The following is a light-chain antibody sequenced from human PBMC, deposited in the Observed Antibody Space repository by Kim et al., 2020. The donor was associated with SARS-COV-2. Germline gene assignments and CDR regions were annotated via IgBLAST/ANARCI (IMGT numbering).Light chain of an antibody. CDR2: TAS. J-gene: IGKJ3*01. V-gene: IGKV1-39*01. CDR3: QQSYITPFT. CDR1: QSISGH. Sequence: AYLEDRVTIACRTTQSISGHINWYQQRPGRAPKLLSSTASTLQGGVPSRFSGSGSEADITLTIISLQPEDFATYFCQQSYITPFTFGPGTKVDIK.